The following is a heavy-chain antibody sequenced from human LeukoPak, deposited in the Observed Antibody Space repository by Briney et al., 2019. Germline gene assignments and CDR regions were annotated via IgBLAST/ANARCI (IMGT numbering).Heavy chain of an antibody. J-gene: IGHJ4*02. CDR2: IIPIFGTA. V-gene: IGHV1-69*13. CDR1: GGTFSSYA. CDR3: ARDLNYDFWSGSSPGYYFGY. D-gene: IGHD3-3*01. Sequence: SVKVSCKASGGTFSSYAISWVRQAPGQGLEWMGGIIPIFGTANYAQKFQGRVTITADESTSTAYMELSSLRAEDTAVYYCARDLNYDFWSGSSPGYYFGYWGQGTLVTVSS.